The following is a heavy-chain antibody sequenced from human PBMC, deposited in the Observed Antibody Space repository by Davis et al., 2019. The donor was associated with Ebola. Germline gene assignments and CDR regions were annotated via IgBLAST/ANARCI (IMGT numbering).Heavy chain of an antibody. J-gene: IGHJ3*02. Sequence: AASVKVSCKASGYIFTDYYLHWVRQAPGQGPEWMGWISPNTGVANYAQKFQGRVTMTGDTSISTVYMELSSLRSDETANYYCARDLGYSGYDWDDAFDIWGQGTMVTVSS. V-gene: IGHV1-2*02. CDR3: ARDLGYSGYDWDDAFDI. D-gene: IGHD5-12*01. CDR1: GYIFTDYY. CDR2: ISPNTGVA.